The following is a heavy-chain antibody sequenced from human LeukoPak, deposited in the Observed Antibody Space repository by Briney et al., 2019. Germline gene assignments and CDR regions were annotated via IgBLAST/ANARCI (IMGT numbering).Heavy chain of an antibody. CDR2: IYPGDSDT. D-gene: IGHD4-11*01. V-gene: IGHV5-51*01. CDR1: GYSFTTYW. Sequence: GESLKISCKVSGYSFTTYWIGWVRQMPGKGLEWMGIIYPGDSDTRYSPSFQGQVTISADKSISTAYLQWSSLKASDTAMYYCARIHGDYTTYFDYWGQGTLVTVSS. CDR3: ARIHGDYTTYFDY. J-gene: IGHJ4*02.